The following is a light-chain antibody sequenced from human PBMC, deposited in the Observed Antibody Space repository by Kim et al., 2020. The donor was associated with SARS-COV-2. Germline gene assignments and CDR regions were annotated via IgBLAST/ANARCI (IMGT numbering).Light chain of an antibody. CDR3: IHLTSSPYYS. Sequence: SAGERASLSCRASQSMSAGYLTWCQQKPGQAPRLLIFRGSTRATGIPDRFSGSASETDFILTISRLEPEDSAVYYCIHLTSSPYYSFGQGTKLE. J-gene: IGKJ2*03. CDR1: QSMSAGY. CDR2: RGS. V-gene: IGKV3-20*01.